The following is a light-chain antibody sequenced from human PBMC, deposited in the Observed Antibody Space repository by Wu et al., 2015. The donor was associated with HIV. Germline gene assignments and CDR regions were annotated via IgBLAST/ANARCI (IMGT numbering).Light chain of an antibody. J-gene: IGKJ2*01. Sequence: IQLTQSPFSLSASVGDRVTISCRASQGISTYLAWYQQKSGKAPNLLIYAASTLQDGVPSRFSGAGSGTEFTLTINSLQPEDFATYFCQQATKYPYTFGQGTKVEIK. CDR3: QQATKYPYT. V-gene: IGKV1-9*01. CDR2: AAS. CDR1: QGISTY.